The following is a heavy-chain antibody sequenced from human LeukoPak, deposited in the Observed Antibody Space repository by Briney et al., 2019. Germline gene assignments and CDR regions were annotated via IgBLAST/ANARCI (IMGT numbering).Heavy chain of an antibody. D-gene: IGHD3-9*01. CDR1: GYTVTEVA. CDR3: TSVYYTLLSGYLNQMDF. J-gene: IGHJ6*04. Sequence: ASVKVSCKVSGYTVTEVAIHWVRQTAEGLEWMGGFHPKDADIIYAQKFQGRFTITQDTSTYTVYMQLSRLRSEDTAIYYCTSVYYTLLSGYLNQMDFWGKGTTVTISS. V-gene: IGHV1-24*01. CDR2: FHPKDADI.